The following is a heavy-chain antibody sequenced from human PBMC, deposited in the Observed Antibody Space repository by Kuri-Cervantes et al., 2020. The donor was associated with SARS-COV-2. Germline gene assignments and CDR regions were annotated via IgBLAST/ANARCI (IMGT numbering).Heavy chain of an antibody. D-gene: IGHD4-17*01. CDR3: ARDMHYVRH. CDR1: GFTFSGSA. CDR2: ISSSSSYI. Sequence: GESLKISCAASGFTFSGSAMHWVRQASGKGLEWVSSISSSSSYIYYADSVKGRFTISRDNAKNSLYLQMNSLRAEDTAVYYCARDMHYVRHWGQGTLVTVSS. V-gene: IGHV3-21*04. J-gene: IGHJ4*02.